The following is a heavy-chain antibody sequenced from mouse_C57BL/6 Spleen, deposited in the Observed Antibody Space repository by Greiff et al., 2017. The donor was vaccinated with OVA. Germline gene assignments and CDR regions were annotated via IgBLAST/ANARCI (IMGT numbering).Heavy chain of an antibody. D-gene: IGHD1-1*01. CDR2: INPNNGGT. CDR3: ARSTTEVDY. CDR1: GYTFTDYN. Sequence: VQLQQSGPELVKPGASVKMSCKASGYTFTDYNMHWVKQSHGKSLEWIGYINPNNGGTSYNQKFKGKATLTVNKSSSTAYMELRILTSADYAVYYCARSTTEVDYWGQGTTLTVSS. V-gene: IGHV1-22*01. J-gene: IGHJ2*01.